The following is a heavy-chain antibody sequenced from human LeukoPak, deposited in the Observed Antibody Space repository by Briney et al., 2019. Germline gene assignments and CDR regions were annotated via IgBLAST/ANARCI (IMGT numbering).Heavy chain of an antibody. J-gene: IGHJ4*02. CDR2: IYQNGNT. D-gene: IGHD5-18*01. CDR1: GGSISSGGYS. CDR3: ASGGYSYGFDY. V-gene: IGHV4-30-2*01. Sequence: SQTLSLTCAVSGGSISSGGYSWSWLRQPPGKGLEWIGYIYQNGNTYYSPSLKSRVTISVDRSKNQLSLKLSSVTAADTAMYYCASGGYSYGFDYWGQGTLVTVSS.